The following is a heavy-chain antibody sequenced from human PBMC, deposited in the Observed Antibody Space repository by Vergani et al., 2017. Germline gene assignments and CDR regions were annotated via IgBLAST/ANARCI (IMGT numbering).Heavy chain of an antibody. CDR1: GGTFSSYS. D-gene: IGHD4-11*01. J-gene: IGHJ4*02. Sequence: QVQLVQSGAEVKKPGSSVKVSCKASGGTFSSYSINWVRQAPGQGLEWMGAIIPFFGTANYAQQFQGRVTFTADDSTTTAYMELTSLRSEDTAVYCCARTNYSASLLDYWGQGTQVTVSS. CDR2: IIPFFGTA. V-gene: IGHV1-69*12. CDR3: ARTNYSASLLDY.